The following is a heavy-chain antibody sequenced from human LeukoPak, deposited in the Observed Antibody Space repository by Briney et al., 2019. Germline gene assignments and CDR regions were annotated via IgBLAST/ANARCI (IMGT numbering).Heavy chain of an antibody. CDR1: GASISSSRSY. CDR2: VSFGGDT. D-gene: IGHD3-3*01. Sequence: SETLSLTCTVSGASISSSRSYGAWIRQPPGKGLEWIASVSFGGDTYYNPSLKSRVTISVDTSKNMFSLRLTSVTAADTAVYYCARRLYGDNAFDIWGQGTMVTVSS. CDR3: ARRLYGDNAFDI. V-gene: IGHV4-39*07. J-gene: IGHJ3*02.